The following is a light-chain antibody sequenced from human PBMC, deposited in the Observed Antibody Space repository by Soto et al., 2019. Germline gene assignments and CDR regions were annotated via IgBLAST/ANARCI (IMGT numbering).Light chain of an antibody. CDR1: SSNIGAGYD. Sequence: QSALTQPPSVSGAPGQRVTISCTVSSSNIGAGYDVHWYQQLPGTAPKLLIYGNTNRPSGVPDRFSGSKSGTSASLAITGLQAEDEADYYCQSYDSSLSAVVFGGGTKVTVL. J-gene: IGLJ2*01. CDR3: QSYDSSLSAVV. V-gene: IGLV1-40*01. CDR2: GNT.